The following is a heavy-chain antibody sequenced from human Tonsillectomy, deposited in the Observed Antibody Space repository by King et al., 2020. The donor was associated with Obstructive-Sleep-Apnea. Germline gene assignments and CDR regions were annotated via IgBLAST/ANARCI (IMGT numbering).Heavy chain of an antibody. CDR3: AREGFLQGFDY. V-gene: IGHV4-4*02. CDR1: GGFSSRYLV. CDR2: IYQSGRT. J-gene: IGHJ4*02. Sequence: QLQEAGPGLVKPSGTLSLSFACSGGFSSRYLVLSLVRQAPGKGLEGIWEIYQSGRTHYNPSLKSRVTISIDKSKNQFSLKLNSVTVADTAVYYCAREGFLQGFDYWGQGTLVTVSS.